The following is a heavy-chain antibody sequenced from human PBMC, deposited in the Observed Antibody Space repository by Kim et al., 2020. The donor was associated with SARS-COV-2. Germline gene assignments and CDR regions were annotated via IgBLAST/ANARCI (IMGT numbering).Heavy chain of an antibody. D-gene: IGHD1-26*01. CDR2: INWNGGST. V-gene: IGHV3-20*01. CDR3: ARGLGTHPRHYFDY. CDR1: GFTFDNYG. Sequence: GGSLRLSCAASGFTFDNYGMNWVRQAPGKGLEWVSGINWNGGSTGYADSVKGRFTISRDNAKNSLYLQMNSLRAEDTALYHCARGLGTHPRHYFDYWGQGILVTVSS. J-gene: IGHJ4*02.